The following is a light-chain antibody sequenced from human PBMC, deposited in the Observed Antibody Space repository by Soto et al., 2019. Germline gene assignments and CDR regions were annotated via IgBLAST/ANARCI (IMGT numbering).Light chain of an antibody. Sequence: ILLTQSPSSLSASVGDRATITCRASQGIDTSLAWYQQKPGKAPKLLIYAASNFQSGVPSRFSRSGSGTHFTLTISSLQPEDFATYYCQQLHGYPITFGQGTRLEI. CDR3: QQLHGYPIT. V-gene: IGKV1-9*01. CDR1: QGIDTS. CDR2: AAS. J-gene: IGKJ5*01.